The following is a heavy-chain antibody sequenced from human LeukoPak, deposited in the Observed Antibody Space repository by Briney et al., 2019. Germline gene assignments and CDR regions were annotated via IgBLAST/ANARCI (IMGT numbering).Heavy chain of an antibody. D-gene: IGHD2-2*01. V-gene: IGHV3-74*01. J-gene: IGHJ3*01. Sequence: GGSLRLSCAASGFTFSDYWMHWVRQAPGKGLMWVSRTNKEGTGTTYADSVRGRFTISRDNAKNTLLQQVNSLRAEDTGVYYCAREMGSSSYVLDVWGQGTMVTVSS. CDR1: GFTFSDYW. CDR2: TNKEGTGT. CDR3: AREMGSSSYVLDV.